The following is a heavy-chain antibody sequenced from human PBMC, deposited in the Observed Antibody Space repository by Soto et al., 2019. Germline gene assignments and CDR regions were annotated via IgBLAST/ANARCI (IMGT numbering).Heavy chain of an antibody. D-gene: IGHD3-3*01. V-gene: IGHV4-34*01. J-gene: IGHJ3*02. CDR1: GGSFSGYY. CDR3: ARLALRFHGAFDI. CDR2: INHSGST. Sequence: QVQLQQWGAGLLKPSETLSLTCAVYGGSFSGYYWSWIRQPPGKGLEWIGEINHSGSTNYNPSLKRRVTISGDTSKNQFSLKLSSVTAADTAVYYCARLALRFHGAFDIWGQGTMVTVSS.